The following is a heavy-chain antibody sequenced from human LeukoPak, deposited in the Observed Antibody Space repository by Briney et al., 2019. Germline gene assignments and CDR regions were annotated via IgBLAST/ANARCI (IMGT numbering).Heavy chain of an antibody. CDR2: ISGSGGST. CDR1: GFIFEDYG. D-gene: IGHD3-16*01. Sequence: GGSLRLSCAASGFIFEDYGMSWVRQAPGKGLEWVSAISGSGGSTYYADSVKGRFTISRDNSKNTLYLQMNSLRAEDTAVYYCAKGYYDYVWGSYYFDYWGQGTLVTVSS. V-gene: IGHV3-23*01. J-gene: IGHJ4*02. CDR3: AKGYYDYVWGSYYFDY.